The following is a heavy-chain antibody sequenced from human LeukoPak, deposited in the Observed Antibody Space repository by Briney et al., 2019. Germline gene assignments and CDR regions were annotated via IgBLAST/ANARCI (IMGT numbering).Heavy chain of an antibody. CDR2: IYYSGST. Sequence: SETLSLTCTVSGGSLSSSSYYWGWVRQPPGKGLEWIGNIYYSGSTYYNPSLKSRLTIPLDTSQRQFSLRLSSVTAADTALYYCTRGSYDVLTGYSTLGEYWGQGTLVTVSS. CDR3: TRGSYDVLTGYSTLGEY. CDR1: GGSLSSSSYY. J-gene: IGHJ4*02. V-gene: IGHV4-39*01. D-gene: IGHD3-9*01.